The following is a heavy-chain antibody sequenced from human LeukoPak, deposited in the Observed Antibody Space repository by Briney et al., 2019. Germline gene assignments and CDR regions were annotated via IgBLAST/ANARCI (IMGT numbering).Heavy chain of an antibody. V-gene: IGHV3-23*01. CDR2: ISGSGGST. D-gene: IGHD3-10*01. Sequence: GGSLRLSCAASGFTFSSYAMSWVRQAPGKGLEWVSAISGSGGSTYYADSVKGRFTISRDNSKNTLYLQMNSLKTEDTAVYYCTRDQGPDPMGYYYYYGMDVWGQGTTVTVSS. CDR1: GFTFSSYA. J-gene: IGHJ6*02. CDR3: TRDQGPDPMGYYYYYGMDV.